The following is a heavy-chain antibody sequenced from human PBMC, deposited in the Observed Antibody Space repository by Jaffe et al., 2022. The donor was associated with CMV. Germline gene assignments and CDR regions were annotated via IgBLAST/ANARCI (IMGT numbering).Heavy chain of an antibody. D-gene: IGHD1-26*01. Sequence: QVQLVESGGGVVQPGRSLRLSCAASGFTFSSYGMHWVRQAPGKGLEWVAVISYDGSNKYYADSVKGRFTISRDNSKNTLYLQMNSLRAEDTAVYYCAKDLGGPFDYWGQGTLVTVSS. J-gene: IGHJ4*02. V-gene: IGHV3-30*18. CDR2: ISYDGSNK. CDR1: GFTFSSYG. CDR3: AKDLGGPFDY.